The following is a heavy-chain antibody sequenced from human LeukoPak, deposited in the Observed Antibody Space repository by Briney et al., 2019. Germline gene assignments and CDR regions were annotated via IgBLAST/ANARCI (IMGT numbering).Heavy chain of an antibody. V-gene: IGHV1-18*01. D-gene: IGHD3-9*01. CDR1: NYTFTNYP. Sequence: ASVKVSCKASNYTFTNYPISWVRQAPGQGLEWMGWISTYNGRTNHAQKFQGRVTMTTDTSTSTAYMELSRLRSDDTAVYHCARGFDWLEYYFDYWGQGTLGTVSS. CDR2: ISTYNGRT. CDR3: ARGFDWLEYYFDY. J-gene: IGHJ4*02.